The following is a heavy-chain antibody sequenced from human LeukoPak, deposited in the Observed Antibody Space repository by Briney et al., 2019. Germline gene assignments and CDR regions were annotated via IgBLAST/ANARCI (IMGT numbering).Heavy chain of an antibody. Sequence: SDTLSLTCTVSGDSIRSYYWSWIRLPPGKGLEWIGYIYHSGSTDYNPSLKSRVTMSVDTSKSQFSLKLSSVTAADTAVYYSARATSGWSGPPFDYWGQGTLVTVSS. V-gene: IGHV4-59*07. J-gene: IGHJ4*02. CDR3: ARATSGWSGPPFDY. CDR2: IYHSGST. D-gene: IGHD6-19*01. CDR1: GDSIRSYY.